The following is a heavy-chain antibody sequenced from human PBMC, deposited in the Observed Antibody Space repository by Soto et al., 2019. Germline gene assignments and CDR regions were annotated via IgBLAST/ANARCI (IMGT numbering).Heavy chain of an antibody. CDR1: GYTLTELS. J-gene: IGHJ3*02. Sequence: ASVKVSCKVSGYTLTELSMRWVRQAPGKGLEWMGGFDPEDGETIYAQKFQGRVTMTEDTSTDTAYMELSSLRSEDTAVYYCATVGYIVLVPAAPDAFDIWGQGTMVTVSS. V-gene: IGHV1-24*01. CDR2: FDPEDGET. D-gene: IGHD2-2*01. CDR3: ATVGYIVLVPAAPDAFDI.